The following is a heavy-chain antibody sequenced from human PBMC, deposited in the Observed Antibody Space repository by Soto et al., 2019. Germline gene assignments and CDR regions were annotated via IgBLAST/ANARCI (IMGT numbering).Heavy chain of an antibody. CDR3: ARGLVVVAARTPY. V-gene: IGHV3-30-3*01. J-gene: IGHJ4*02. D-gene: IGHD2-15*01. CDR2: ISYDGSNK. CDR1: GFTFSSYA. Sequence: QVQLVESGGGVVQPGRSLRLSCAASGFTFSSYAMHWVRQAPGKGLEWVAVISYDGSNKYYADSVKGRFTISRDNSKNTLYLQMNSLRAEDTAVYYCARGLVVVAARTPYWGQGTLVTVSS.